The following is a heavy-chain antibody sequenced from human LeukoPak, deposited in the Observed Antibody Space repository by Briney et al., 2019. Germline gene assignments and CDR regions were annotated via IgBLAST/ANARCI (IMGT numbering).Heavy chain of an antibody. D-gene: IGHD2-21*01. CDR1: GYSFNMFG. Sequence: ASVKVSCKASGYSFNMFGISWVRQAPGQGLEWMGWISGYSGKTDSAQKLQDRVTMTTDNSTSTAYLELRSLRSDDTAVYFCVRVGSAYGDPLEFDLWGQGTLVTVSS. CDR2: ISGYSGKT. V-gene: IGHV1-18*01. CDR3: VRVGSAYGDPLEFDL. J-gene: IGHJ5*02.